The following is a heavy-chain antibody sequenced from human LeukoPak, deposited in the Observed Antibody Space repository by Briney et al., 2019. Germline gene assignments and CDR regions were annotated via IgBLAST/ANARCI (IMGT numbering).Heavy chain of an antibody. D-gene: IGHD3-3*01. CDR2: INPNSGGT. Sequence: GASVKVSCKASGYTFTGYYMHWVRQAPGQGLEWMGWINPNSGGTNYARKFQGRVTMTRDTSISTAYMELSRLRSDDTAVYYCARVRRITIFGVVIIKWAYFDYWGKGTLVTVSS. CDR1: GYTFTGYY. J-gene: IGHJ4*02. V-gene: IGHV1-2*02. CDR3: ARVRRITIFGVVIIKWAYFDY.